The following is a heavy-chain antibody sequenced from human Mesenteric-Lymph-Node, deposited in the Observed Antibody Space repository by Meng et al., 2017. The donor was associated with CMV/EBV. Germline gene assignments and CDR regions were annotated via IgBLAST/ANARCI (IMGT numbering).Heavy chain of an antibody. D-gene: IGHD2-15*01. Sequence: GESLKISCAASGFTFSRHTLSWVRQAPGKGLEWVSSTSSSSSYKYYADAVKGRFTISRDNAKNSLYLQMNSLREEDSAVYYCARDLRGGLDYWGQGTLVTVSS. CDR2: TSSSSSYK. J-gene: IGHJ4*02. V-gene: IGHV3-21*01. CDR3: ARDLRGGLDY. CDR1: GFTFSRHT.